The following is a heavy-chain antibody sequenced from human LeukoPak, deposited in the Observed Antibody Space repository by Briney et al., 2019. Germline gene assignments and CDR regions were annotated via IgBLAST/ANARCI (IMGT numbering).Heavy chain of an antibody. CDR1: GYTFTSYG. Sequence: ASVKVSCKASGYTFTSYGISWVRQAPGQGLEWMGWISGYNGNTKYAQKSQGRVTMTTDTSTSTAYMELRSLRSDDTAVYYCARDRRVDSSGYYQYYFDYWGQGTLVTVSS. CDR3: ARDRRVDSSGYYQYYFDY. V-gene: IGHV1-18*01. J-gene: IGHJ4*02. CDR2: ISGYNGNT. D-gene: IGHD3-22*01.